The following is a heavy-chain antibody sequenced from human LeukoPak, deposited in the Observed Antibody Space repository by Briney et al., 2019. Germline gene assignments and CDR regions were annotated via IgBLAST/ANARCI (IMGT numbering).Heavy chain of an antibody. V-gene: IGHV5-51*01. Sequence: GESLKISCKGSGYSFGNRWIGWVRQMPGKGLEWMGIIYPDDSDTIYSPSFEGQVTISADKSISTAYLQWSSLKASDTAMYYCARGAYGSGSYYNYYGMDVWGQGTTVTVSS. J-gene: IGHJ6*02. CDR3: ARGAYGSGSYYNYYGMDV. CDR2: IYPDDSDT. CDR1: GYSFGNRW. D-gene: IGHD3-10*01.